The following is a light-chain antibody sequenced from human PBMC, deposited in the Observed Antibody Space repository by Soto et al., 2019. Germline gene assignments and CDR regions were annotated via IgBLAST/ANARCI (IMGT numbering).Light chain of an antibody. Sequence: EIVMTQSPATLSVSPGERATLSCRASQSVSGNLAWYQQKPGQAPRLLIYGASTRATGIPARFSGSGSGTEFTLTISSLQSEDFAFYYCQQYNNWPPWTFGQGTKMEIK. V-gene: IGKV3-15*01. CDR1: QSVSGN. CDR2: GAS. CDR3: QQYNNWPPWT. J-gene: IGKJ1*01.